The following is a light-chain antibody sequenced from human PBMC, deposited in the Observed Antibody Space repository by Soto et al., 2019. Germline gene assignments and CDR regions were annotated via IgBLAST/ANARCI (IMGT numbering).Light chain of an antibody. J-gene: IGKJ2*01. CDR3: MQALQTPYT. V-gene: IGKV2-28*01. CDR1: QSLLHSNGYNY. CDR2: LGS. Sequence: EIVMTQSPLSLPVTPGESASITCRASQSLLHSNGYNYLDWYLQKPGQSPQLLMYLGSNRASGVPDRVSGTGSGTDFTLKISRVEAEDVGVYYCMQALQTPYTFGQGTKLEIK.